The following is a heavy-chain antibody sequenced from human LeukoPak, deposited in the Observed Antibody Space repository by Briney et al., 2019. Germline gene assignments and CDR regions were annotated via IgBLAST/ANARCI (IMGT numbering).Heavy chain of an antibody. Sequence: GGSLRLSCTASGFTFGDYALSWVRQAPGKGLEWVSFIRSKAYGGTTEYAASVKGRFTISRDDSNSIAYLQMNSLKIEDTAVYYCTRDQTYYYGSGSYRYWGQGTLVTVSS. CDR2: IRSKAYGGTT. CDR1: GFTFGDYA. J-gene: IGHJ4*02. CDR3: TRDQTYYYGSGSYRY. V-gene: IGHV3-49*04. D-gene: IGHD3-10*01.